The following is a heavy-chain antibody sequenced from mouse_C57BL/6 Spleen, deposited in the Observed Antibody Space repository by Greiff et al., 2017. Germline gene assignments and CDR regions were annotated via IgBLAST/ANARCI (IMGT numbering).Heavy chain of an antibody. CDR2: ISNLAYSI. CDR3: ARLYYGNYVWYFEV. CDR1: GFTFSDYG. D-gene: IGHD2-1*01. V-gene: IGHV5-15*01. Sequence: EVKVVESGGGLVQPGGSLKLSCAASGFTFSDYGMAWVRQAPRKGPEWVAFISNLAYSIYYADTVTGRFTISRENAKNTLYLEMSSLGSEDTAMYYCARLYYGNYVWYFEVWGTGTTVTVSS. J-gene: IGHJ1*03.